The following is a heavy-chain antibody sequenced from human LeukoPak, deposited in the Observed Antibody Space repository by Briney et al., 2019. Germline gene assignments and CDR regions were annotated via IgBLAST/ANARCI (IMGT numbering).Heavy chain of an antibody. V-gene: IGHV1-69*05. CDR1: GGTFSSYA. Sequence: SVTLSCTASGGTFSSYAISWVRQAPGQGLEWMGGIIPIFGTANYAQKFQGRVTITTDESTSTAYVELSSLRSEDTAVYYCARSHAGGHYDLYYYMDVWGKGTTVTVSS. J-gene: IGHJ6*03. CDR3: ARSHAGGHYDLYYYMDV. D-gene: IGHD3-3*01. CDR2: IIPIFGTA.